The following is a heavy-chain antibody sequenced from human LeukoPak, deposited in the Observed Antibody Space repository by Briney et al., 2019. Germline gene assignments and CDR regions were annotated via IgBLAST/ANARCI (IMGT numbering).Heavy chain of an antibody. D-gene: IGHD3-16*01. CDR1: GFPLSSYS. CDR2: INIDSITV. J-gene: IGHJ4*02. CDR3: VRDSPFGGR. V-gene: IGHV3-48*01. Sequence: GGSLRLSCAASGFPLSSYSINWVRQAPGKGLEWVSYINIDSITVNYVDSVKGRFTISRDNAKNSLYLQMNSLRAEDTAVYYCVRDSPFGGRWGQGTLVTISS.